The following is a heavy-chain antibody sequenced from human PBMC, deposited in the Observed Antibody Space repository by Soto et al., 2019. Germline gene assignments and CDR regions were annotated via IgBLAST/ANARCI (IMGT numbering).Heavy chain of an antibody. D-gene: IGHD3-3*02. J-gene: IGHJ6*02. V-gene: IGHV4-34*01. CDR2: TNQSRST. Sequence: PSVTRSLTGAVYGGSFSGYYLSCIRQRPRNVLDSFGETNQSRSTNYNPSLNSRVTISVDTSKTQFSLQLRSVPPADPDVYYCASGSGISIWRGHRKPHYYYYGMDVWGQGTTVTFSS. CDR1: GGSFSGYY. CDR3: ASGSGISIWRGHRKPHYYYYGMDV.